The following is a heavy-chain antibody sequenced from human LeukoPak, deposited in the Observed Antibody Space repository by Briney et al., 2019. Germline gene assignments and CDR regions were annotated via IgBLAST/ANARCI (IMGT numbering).Heavy chain of an antibody. J-gene: IGHJ4*02. Sequence: QPWGSLRLSCAASGFTVSSNYMSWVRQAPGKGLEWVSVIYSGGSTYYADSVKGRFTISRDNSKNTLYLQMNSLRAEDTAVYYCAKDTEKQQTILYPDYWGQGTLVTVSS. CDR2: IYSGGST. D-gene: IGHD6-13*01. CDR1: GFTVSSNY. V-gene: IGHV3-53*05. CDR3: AKDTEKQQTILYPDY.